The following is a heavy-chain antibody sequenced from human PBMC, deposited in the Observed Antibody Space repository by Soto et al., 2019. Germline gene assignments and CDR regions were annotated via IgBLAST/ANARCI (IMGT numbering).Heavy chain of an antibody. D-gene: IGHD6-6*01. Sequence: PGGSLRLSCAASGFTFSSYWMSWVRQAPGKGLEWVANIKQDGSEKYYVDSVKGRFTISRDNAKNSLYLQMNSLRAEDTAVYCCARSIAARLNWFDPRGQGTLVTVSS. CDR2: IKQDGSEK. CDR3: ARSIAARLNWFDP. J-gene: IGHJ5*02. V-gene: IGHV3-7*01. CDR1: GFTFSSYW.